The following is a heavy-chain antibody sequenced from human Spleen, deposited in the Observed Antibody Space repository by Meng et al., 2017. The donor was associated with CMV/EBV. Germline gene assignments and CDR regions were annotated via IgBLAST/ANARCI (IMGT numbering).Heavy chain of an antibody. CDR1: GGTFSSYA. V-gene: IGHV1-69*10. CDR2: IIPILGIA. CDR3: ARVEVGATSFDY. D-gene: IGHD1-26*01. Sequence: SVKVSCKASGGTFSSYAISWVRQAPGQGLEWMGGIIPILGIANYAQKFQGRVTIIADKSTSTAYMELSSLRSEDTAVYFCARVEVGATSFDYWGQGTLVTVSS. J-gene: IGHJ4*02.